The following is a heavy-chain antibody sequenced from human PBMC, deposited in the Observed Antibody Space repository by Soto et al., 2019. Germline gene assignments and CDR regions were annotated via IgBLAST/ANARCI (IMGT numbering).Heavy chain of an antibody. D-gene: IGHD1-26*01. CDR1: GDSVASNNLA. CDR2: TYYRSKWYD. Sequence: SQTFSLTGAVSGDSVASNNLAWHWIRQSPSRGLEWLGRTYYRSKWYDDYAVSVQSRISINADTSKNQVSLQMNSVTPEDTAFYYCARMGGSTLYSLFDPLGQGTLVTGSP. V-gene: IGHV6-1*01. J-gene: IGHJ5*02. CDR3: ARMGGSTLYSLFDP.